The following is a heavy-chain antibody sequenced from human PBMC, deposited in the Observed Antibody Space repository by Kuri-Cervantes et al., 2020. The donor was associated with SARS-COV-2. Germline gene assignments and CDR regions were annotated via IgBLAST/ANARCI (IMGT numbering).Heavy chain of an antibody. CDR3: ASPSSGYSGGFDY. V-gene: IGHV3-21*01. CDR1: GFTFSRYS. CDR2: ISNSGNSI. Sequence: GESLKISCKASGFTFSRYSMAWVRQAPGKGLEWVSFISNSGNSIYYGDSLHSRFSISRDNAKNSLYLQMNSLRAEDTAVYYCASPSSGYSGGFDYWGQGTLVTVSS. D-gene: IGHD3-22*01. J-gene: IGHJ4*02.